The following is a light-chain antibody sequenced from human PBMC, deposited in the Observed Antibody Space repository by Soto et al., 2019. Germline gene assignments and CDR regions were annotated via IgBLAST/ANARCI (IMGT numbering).Light chain of an antibody. Sequence: DIHMHQYPSSLTAAVGDRVTITCQTRHNISKFLIWYHQSPGKAPNLLIYDASNLEAGVPSRFSGRGSGTHLTLTISSLQPEDIGRYYCHQYDDLPYTFGQGTSLQIK. V-gene: IGKV1-33*01. CDR1: HNISKF. J-gene: IGKJ2*01. CDR3: HQYDDLPYT. CDR2: DAS.